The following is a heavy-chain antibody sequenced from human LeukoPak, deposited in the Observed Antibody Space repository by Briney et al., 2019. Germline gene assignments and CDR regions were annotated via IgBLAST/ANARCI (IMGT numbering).Heavy chain of an antibody. CDR2: ISSSSSTI. CDR1: GFTFSSYS. V-gene: IGHV3-48*01. D-gene: IGHD5-18*01. Sequence: AGGSLRLSCAASGFTFSSYSMNWVRQAPGKGLEWVSYISSSSSTIYYADSVKGRFTISRDNAKNSLYLQMNSLRAEDTAVYYCARGSGYSYGPWGQGTLVTVSS. CDR3: ARGSGYSYGP. J-gene: IGHJ4*02.